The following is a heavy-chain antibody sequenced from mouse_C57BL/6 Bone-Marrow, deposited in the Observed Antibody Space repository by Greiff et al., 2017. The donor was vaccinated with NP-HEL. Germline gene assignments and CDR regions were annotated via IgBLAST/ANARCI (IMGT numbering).Heavy chain of an antibody. CDR3: ARRPDY. V-gene: IGHV1-69*01. CDR1: GYTFTSYW. CDR2: IDPSDSYT. Sequence: QVQLQQPGAELVMPGASVKLSCKASGYTFTSYWMHWVKQRPGQGLEWIGEIDPSDSYTNYNQKFKGKSTLTVDNSSSTAYMQLSSLTSEGSAVYYCARRPDYWGQGTSVTVSS. J-gene: IGHJ4*01.